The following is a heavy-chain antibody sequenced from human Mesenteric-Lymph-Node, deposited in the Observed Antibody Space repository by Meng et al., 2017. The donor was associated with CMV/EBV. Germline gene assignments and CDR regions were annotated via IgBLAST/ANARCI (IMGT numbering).Heavy chain of an antibody. CDR3: ARDRYLDY. J-gene: IGHJ4*02. V-gene: IGHV3-74*01. Sequence: LRLSCGVSGFTLSSDWMHWVRQAPGKGLVWVSRINSDGSDLRHADSVKGRFTISRDNGNKTLYLQMNSLRAEDTAVYYCARDRYLDYWGQGTLVTVSS. CDR2: INSDGSDL. CDR1: GFTLSSDW.